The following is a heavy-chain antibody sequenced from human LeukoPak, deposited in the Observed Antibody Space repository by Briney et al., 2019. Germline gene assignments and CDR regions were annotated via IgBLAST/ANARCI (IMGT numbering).Heavy chain of an antibody. Sequence: SVKVSCKASGGTFSSYAISWVRQAPGQGLEWMGRIIPIFGIANYAQKFQGRVTITADKSTSTAYMELSSLRSEDTAVCYCARGTVIVGDRPEYFQHWGQGTLVTVSS. J-gene: IGHJ1*01. CDR1: GGTFSSYA. D-gene: IGHD3-22*01. CDR3: ARGTVIVGDRPEYFQH. V-gene: IGHV1-69*04. CDR2: IIPIFGIA.